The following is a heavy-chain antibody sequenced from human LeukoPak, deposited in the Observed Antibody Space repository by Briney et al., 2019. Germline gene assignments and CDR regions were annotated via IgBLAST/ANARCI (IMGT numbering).Heavy chain of an antibody. CDR1: GFTFSSYV. CDR2: ISYDGSNE. D-gene: IGHD6-13*01. V-gene: IGHV3-30*04. J-gene: IGHJ6*03. CDR3: ARIAAAGTGRRYYYYMDV. Sequence: GGSLGLSCAASGFTFSSYVMHWVRQAPGKGLEWVAIISYDGSNEYYADSVKGRFTISRDNAKNSLYLQMNSLRAEDTAVYYCARIAAAGTGRRYYYYMDVWGKGTTVTVSS.